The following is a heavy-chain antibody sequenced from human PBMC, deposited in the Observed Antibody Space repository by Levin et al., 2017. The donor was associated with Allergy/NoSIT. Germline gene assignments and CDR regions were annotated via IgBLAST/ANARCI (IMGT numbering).Heavy chain of an antibody. V-gene: IGHV3-23*01. CDR1: GFTFGDFA. CDR3: AKKQGGTTGFSFDV. J-gene: IGHJ3*01. Sequence: PGGSLRLSCAASGFTFGDFAMAWVRQAPGKGLEWVSVITGTGGNTYYGDSVKGRFTVSRDNSKNTLYLEFNSLRVEATAIYYCAKKQGGTTGFSFDVWGQGTMVTVSS. CDR2: ITGTGGNT. D-gene: IGHD1/OR15-1a*01.